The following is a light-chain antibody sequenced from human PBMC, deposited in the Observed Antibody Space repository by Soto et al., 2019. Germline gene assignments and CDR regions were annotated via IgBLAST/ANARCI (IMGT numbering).Light chain of an antibody. CDR2: EVN. CDR1: GSDVGDSSH. V-gene: IGLV2-11*01. Sequence: QSVLTQPRSVSGSPGQSVTISCTVTGSDVGDSSHVSWYQLHPGKAPKLMIYEVNNRPSGVPDRFSGSKSGSTASLTISGLQAEDEAEYYCCLSPGSLTWLFGGGTKLTVL. J-gene: IGLJ3*02. CDR3: CLSPGSLTWL.